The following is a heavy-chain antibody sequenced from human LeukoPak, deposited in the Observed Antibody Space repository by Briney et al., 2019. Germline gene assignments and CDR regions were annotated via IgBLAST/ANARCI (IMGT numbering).Heavy chain of an antibody. CDR1: GYSFTTYW. CDR2: TYPGDSDT. Sequence: GESLKISCQGSGYSFTTYWIAWVRQMSGKGLEWMGITYPGDSDTRYSPSFQGQVTISADKSISTAYLQWSSLKASDTAMYYCARRNPMTQDAFDIWGQGTMVTVSS. J-gene: IGHJ3*02. D-gene: IGHD2-21*02. CDR3: ARRNPMTQDAFDI. V-gene: IGHV5-51*01.